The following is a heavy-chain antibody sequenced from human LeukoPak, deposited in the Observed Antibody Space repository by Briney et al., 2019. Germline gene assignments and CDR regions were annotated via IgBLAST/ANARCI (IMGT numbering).Heavy chain of an antibody. CDR2: INAGNGNT. Sequence: ASVKVSCKASGYTFTSYAMHWVRQAPGQRLEWMGWINAGNGNTKYSQKFQGRVTITRDTSASTAYMELSSLRSEDTAVYYCARFGGDDYYDSSGSGYWGQGTLVTVSS. CDR1: GYTFTSYA. J-gene: IGHJ4*02. CDR3: ARFGGDDYYDSSGSGY. V-gene: IGHV1-3*01. D-gene: IGHD3-22*01.